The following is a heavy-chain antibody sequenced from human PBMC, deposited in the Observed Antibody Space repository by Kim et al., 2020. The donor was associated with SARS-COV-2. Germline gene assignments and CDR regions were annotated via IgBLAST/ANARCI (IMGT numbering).Heavy chain of an antibody. CDR1: GYTFISYA. Sequence: ASVKVSCKASGYTFISYAMNWVRQAPGQGLEWMGWINTNTGNPTYAQGFTGRFVFSLDTSVSTAYLQISSLKAADTAVYYCARGSSGWYLYFDYWGHGTLVTVSS. CDR3: ARGSSGWYLYFDY. V-gene: IGHV7-4-1*02. CDR2: INTNTGNP. D-gene: IGHD6-19*01. J-gene: IGHJ4*01.